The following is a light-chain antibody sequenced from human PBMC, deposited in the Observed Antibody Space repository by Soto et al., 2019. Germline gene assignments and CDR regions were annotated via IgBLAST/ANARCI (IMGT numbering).Light chain of an antibody. CDR1: QTISRW. J-gene: IGKJ5*01. Sequence: DIQMTHSPSTLSASVGDRVTITCRASQTISRWLAWYQQKPGRAPKLLIYDASTLESGVPSRFSGSGSETEFTLTISRLQPDDFATYFCHSRAFGQGTRLEI. V-gene: IGKV1-5*01. CDR2: DAS. CDR3: HSRA.